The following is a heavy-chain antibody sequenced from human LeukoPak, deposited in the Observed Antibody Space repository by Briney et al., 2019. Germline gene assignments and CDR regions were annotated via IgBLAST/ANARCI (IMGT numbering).Heavy chain of an antibody. CDR2: ISGGGAKT. J-gene: IGHJ3*02. D-gene: IGHD3-10*02. CDR1: GFSFSNYA. CDR3: AKCSANYYNDAFDI. Sequence: QPGGSLRLSCAASGFSFSNYAMNWVRQAPGRGLEWVSYISGGGAKTRYADSVKGRFTISRDNPENTLYLHMNSLRAEDTAIYYCAKCSANYYNDAFDIWGQGTMVTVSS. V-gene: IGHV3-23*01.